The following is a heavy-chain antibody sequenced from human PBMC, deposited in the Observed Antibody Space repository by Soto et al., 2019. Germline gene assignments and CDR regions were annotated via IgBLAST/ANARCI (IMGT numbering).Heavy chain of an antibody. Sequence: QVQLVQSGAEVKKPGSSVKVSCKASGGTFSSYAISWVRQAPGQGLEWMGGIIPIFGTANYAQNFQGRVTIAADDSMNSAYMELSSLRSEDTAVYYCAKDLGSGWYNYWGQGTLVTVSS. J-gene: IGHJ4*02. V-gene: IGHV1-69*01. CDR1: GGTFSSYA. CDR3: AKDLGSGWYNY. D-gene: IGHD6-19*01. CDR2: IIPIFGTA.